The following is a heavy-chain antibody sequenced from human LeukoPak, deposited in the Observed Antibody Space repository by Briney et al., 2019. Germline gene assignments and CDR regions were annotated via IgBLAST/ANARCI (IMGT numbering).Heavy chain of an antibody. Sequence: GASVKVSCKVSGYTLTELSMHWVRQAPGKGLEWMGGFDPEDGETIYAQKFQGRVTMTTDTSTSTAYMELRSLRSDDTAVYYCARESDRYYYYYMDVWGKGTTVTVSS. CDR3: ARESDRYYYYYMDV. J-gene: IGHJ6*03. D-gene: IGHD1-14*01. CDR1: GYTLTELS. CDR2: FDPEDGET. V-gene: IGHV1-24*01.